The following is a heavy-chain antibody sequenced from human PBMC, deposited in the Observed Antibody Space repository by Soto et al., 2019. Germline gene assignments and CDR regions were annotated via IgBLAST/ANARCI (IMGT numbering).Heavy chain of an antibody. V-gene: IGHV1-2*02. Sequence: QVQLVQSGAEVKKPGASVKVSCKASGFTFSAYYIYWVRQAPGQGLEWIGWINPNSGGTNNAPKFQGRVTMTRDTSTSTVYMELSALISDDTAVYFCARSLLDEYSSSWRSAYYGMDVWGQGTTVTVSS. J-gene: IGHJ6*02. D-gene: IGHD2-2*01. CDR2: INPNSGGT. CDR3: ARSLLDEYSSSWRSAYYGMDV. CDR1: GFTFSAYY.